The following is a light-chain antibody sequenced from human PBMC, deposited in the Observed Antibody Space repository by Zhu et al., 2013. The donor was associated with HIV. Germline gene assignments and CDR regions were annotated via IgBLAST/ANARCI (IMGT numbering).Light chain of an antibody. J-gene: IGLJ1*01. CDR2: EVA. CDR1: SSDVGAYKF. CDR3: CSYAGSTTFYV. V-gene: IGLV2-23*02. Sequence: QSALTQPASVSGSPGQSIAISCTGTSSDVGAYKFVSWYQHHPGKAPKLMIYEVANRPSGVSDRFSGSKSGNTASLTISGLQAEDEADYYCCSYAGSTTFYVFGTGTKVTV.